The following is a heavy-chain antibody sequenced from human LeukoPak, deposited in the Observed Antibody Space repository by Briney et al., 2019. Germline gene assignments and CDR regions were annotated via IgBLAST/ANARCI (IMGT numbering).Heavy chain of an antibody. V-gene: IGHV4-59*01. D-gene: IGHD4-23*01. J-gene: IGHJ4*02. CDR3: ARSIGGGGNSDY. Sequence: SETLSLTCTVSGGSISSYYWSWIRQPPGKGLEWIGYIYYTGSTNYNPSLKSRVTISVDTSKNQFSLRLSSVTAADTAVYYCARSIGGGGNSDYWGQGTLVTVSS. CDR1: GGSISSYY. CDR2: IYYTGST.